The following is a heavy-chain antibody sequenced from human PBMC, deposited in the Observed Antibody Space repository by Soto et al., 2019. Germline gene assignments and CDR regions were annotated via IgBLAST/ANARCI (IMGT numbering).Heavy chain of an antibody. D-gene: IGHD5-18*01. CDR1: GFTFSSYG. V-gene: IGHV3-33*01. J-gene: IGHJ6*02. Sequence: PWGSLRLSCAASGFTFSSYGMHWVRQAPGKGLEWVAVIWYDGSNKYYADSVKGRFTISRDNSKNTLYLQMNSLRAEDTAVYYCARDSRAVTAMVRGNYYYYGMDVWGQGTTVTVSS. CDR2: IWYDGSNK. CDR3: ARDSRAVTAMVRGNYYYYGMDV.